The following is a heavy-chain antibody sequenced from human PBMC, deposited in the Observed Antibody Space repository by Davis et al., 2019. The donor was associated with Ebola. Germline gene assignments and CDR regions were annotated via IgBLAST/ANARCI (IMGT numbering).Heavy chain of an antibody. CDR3: AKDYDITIFGVEPIGAFDI. Sequence: PGGSLRLSCAASGFTFDDYAMHWVRQAPGKGLEWVSGISWNSGSIGYADSVKGRFTISRDNAKNSLYLQMNSLRAEDTALYYCAKDYDITIFGVEPIGAFDIWGQGTMVTVSS. J-gene: IGHJ3*02. V-gene: IGHV3-9*01. CDR1: GFTFDDYA. CDR2: ISWNSGSI. D-gene: IGHD3-3*01.